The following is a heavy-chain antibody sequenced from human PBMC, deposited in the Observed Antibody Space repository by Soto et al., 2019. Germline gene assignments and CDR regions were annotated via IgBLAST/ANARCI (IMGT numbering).Heavy chain of an antibody. CDR3: ATAVSTKTAPIDY. CDR2: ITPSSGST. Sequence: QVQLVQSGAEVKNPGASVKVSCKASGYTFTTYYMHWLRQARGQGLEWMGIITPSSGSTRYEQKFQDRVTMTRDTSTSTVYMELSSMRSEDTAVYYCATAVSTKTAPIDYWGQGTLVTVSS. D-gene: IGHD4-17*01. J-gene: IGHJ4*02. V-gene: IGHV1-46*01. CDR1: GYTFTTYY.